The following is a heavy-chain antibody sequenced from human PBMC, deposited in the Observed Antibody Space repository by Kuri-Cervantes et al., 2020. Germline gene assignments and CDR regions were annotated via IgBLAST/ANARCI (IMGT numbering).Heavy chain of an antibody. CDR1: GFTFSNYG. Sequence: GSLRLSCAASGFTFSNYGMCWVRQAPGKGLEWVAFVRYDGSNKYYADSVKGRFTISRDNSKNTLYLQMSSLRAEDTAVYYCAGAPPADIYFDYWGQGTLVTVSS. J-gene: IGHJ4*02. CDR3: AGAPPADIYFDY. V-gene: IGHV3-30*02. CDR2: VRYDGSNK. D-gene: IGHD3-9*01.